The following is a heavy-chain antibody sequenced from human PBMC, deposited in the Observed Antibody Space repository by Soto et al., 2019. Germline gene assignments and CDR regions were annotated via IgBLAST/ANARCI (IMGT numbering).Heavy chain of an antibody. CDR3: ARGSHSPGIAVAGYYF. V-gene: IGHV1-69*13. CDR1: GVPFSSYA. CDR2: IIPIFGTA. Sequence: ASVKVSCKASGVPFSSYAINWVRQAPGQGLEWMGGIIPIFGTANYAQRFQGRVTITADESTSTAYMELSSLTSEDTAMYYCARGSHSPGIAVAGYYFWGQGTLVTVSS. D-gene: IGHD6-19*01. J-gene: IGHJ4*02.